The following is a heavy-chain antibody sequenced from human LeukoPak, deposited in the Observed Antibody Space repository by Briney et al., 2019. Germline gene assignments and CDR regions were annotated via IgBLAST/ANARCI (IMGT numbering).Heavy chain of an antibody. CDR2: IKSKTDGGTT. CDR1: GFTFSNAW. J-gene: IGHJ4*02. D-gene: IGHD6-13*01. CDR3: AISSSWYYFDY. Sequence: GGSLRLSCAASGFTFSNAWMSWVRQAPGKGLEWVGRIKSKTDGGTTDYAAPVKGRFTISRDDSKNTLYLQMNSLRAEDTAVYYCAISSSWYYFDYWGQGTLVTVSS. V-gene: IGHV3-15*01.